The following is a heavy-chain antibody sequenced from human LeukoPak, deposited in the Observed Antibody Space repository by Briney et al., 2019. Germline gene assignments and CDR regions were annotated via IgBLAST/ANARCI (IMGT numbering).Heavy chain of an antibody. V-gene: IGHV3-53*01. CDR3: ARMPEGDYEDY. Sequence: PGGSLRLSCAASGFTVSSNYMSWVRQAPGKGLEWVSVIYSGGSTYYADSVKGRFTISRDNSKNTLYLQMNSLRAEDTAVYYCARMPEGDYEDYWGQGTLVTVSS. CDR2: IYSGGST. J-gene: IGHJ4*02. CDR1: GFTVSSNY. D-gene: IGHD4-17*01.